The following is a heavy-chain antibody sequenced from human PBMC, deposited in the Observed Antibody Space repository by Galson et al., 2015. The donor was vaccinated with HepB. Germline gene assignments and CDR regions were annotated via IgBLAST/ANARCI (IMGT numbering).Heavy chain of an antibody. CDR3: AKDGYSYGFFREGIWYFDL. CDR2: ISGSGGST. D-gene: IGHD5-18*01. J-gene: IGHJ2*01. CDR1: GFTFSSYA. V-gene: IGHV3-23*01. Sequence: SLRLSCAASGFTFSSYAMSWVRQAPGKGLEWVSAISGSGGSTYYADSVKGRFTISRDNSKNTLYLQMNSLRAEDTAVYYCAKDGYSYGFFREGIWYFDLWGRGTLVTVSS.